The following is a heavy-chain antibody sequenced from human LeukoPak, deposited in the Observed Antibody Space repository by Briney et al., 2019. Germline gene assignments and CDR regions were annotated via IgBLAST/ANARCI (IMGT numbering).Heavy chain of an antibody. J-gene: IGHJ4*02. D-gene: IGHD1-14*01. CDR3: SRAATGFNIPGAY. CDR1: GASISSHY. V-gene: IGHV4-59*11. Sequence: SETLSLTCSVSGASISSHYWSWIRQPPGKGLEWIGYIHYSGSTNCNPSLKSRVTISLDTSKNQFSLKLTSVTAADTAVYYCSRAATGFNIPGAYWGQGTLVTVSS. CDR2: IHYSGST.